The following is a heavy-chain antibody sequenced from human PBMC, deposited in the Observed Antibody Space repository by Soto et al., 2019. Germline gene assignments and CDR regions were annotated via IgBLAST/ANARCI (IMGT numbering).Heavy chain of an antibody. V-gene: IGHV1-8*02. CDR2: INPNSGNT. CDR3: ARGYCISTSCYDGYYYYGMDV. Sequence: EASVKVSCKASGYTFTGCYMHWVRQAPGQGLEWMGWINPNSGNTGYAQKFQGRVTMTRNTSISTAYMELSSLRSEDTAVYYCARGYCISTSCYDGYYYYGMDVWGQGTTVTVSS. CDR1: GYTFTGCY. D-gene: IGHD2-2*01. J-gene: IGHJ6*02.